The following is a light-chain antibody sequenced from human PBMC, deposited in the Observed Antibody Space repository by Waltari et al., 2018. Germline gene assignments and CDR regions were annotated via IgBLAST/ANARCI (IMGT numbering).Light chain of an antibody. CDR3: ASWDDSLKGHWV. V-gene: IGLV1-44*01. CDR2: RND. CDR1: SSNLGTNV. J-gene: IGLJ3*02. Sequence: QSVLTQPPSASGTPGQRVTISCSGTSSNLGTNVVNWYQQVPGTAPKLLIYRNDLRPSGVPERFSASKSGTSASLAISGLQSEDEAEYYCASWDDSLKGHWVFGGGTMVTVL.